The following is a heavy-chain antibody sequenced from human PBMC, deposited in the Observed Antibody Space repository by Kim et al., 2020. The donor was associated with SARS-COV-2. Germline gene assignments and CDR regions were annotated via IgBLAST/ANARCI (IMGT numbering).Heavy chain of an antibody. V-gene: IGHV1-69*02. D-gene: IGHD6-19*01. J-gene: IGHJ4*02. CDR3: AGRAGSGWEHLPYS. Sequence: SVKVSCKASGGSFNTYTITWVRQAPGQGLEWMGRIIPTLAITNYAQKFQGRVTITADKSTSTAYMEMSSLRSEDTAMYYCAGRAGSGWEHLPYSWGQG. CDR1: GGSFNTYT. CDR2: IIPTLAIT.